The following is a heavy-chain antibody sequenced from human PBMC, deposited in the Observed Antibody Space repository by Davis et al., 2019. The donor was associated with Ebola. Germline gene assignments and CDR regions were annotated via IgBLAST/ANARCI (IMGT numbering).Heavy chain of an antibody. V-gene: IGHV1-69*13. J-gene: IGHJ5*02. CDR1: VCTFSSYA. D-gene: IGHD2-15*01. Sequence: ASSVPVSCKASVCTFSSYAISWVRQAPGQGLEWMGGIIPIFGTANYAQKFQGRVTITADESTSTAYMELSSLRSEDTAVYYCARRNHLGYCSGGSCYSVGWFDPWGQGTLVTVSS. CDR3: ARRNHLGYCSGGSCYSVGWFDP. CDR2: IIPIFGTA.